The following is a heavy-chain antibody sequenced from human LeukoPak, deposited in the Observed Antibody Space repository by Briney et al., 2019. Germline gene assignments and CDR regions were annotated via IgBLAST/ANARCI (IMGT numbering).Heavy chain of an antibody. CDR1: GFTFSSYA. J-gene: IGHJ6*02. V-gene: IGHV3-30-3*01. CDR3: AKAEWGYRYYYYGMDV. D-gene: IGHD5-18*01. Sequence: GGSLRLSCAASGFTFSSYAMHWVRQAPGKGLEWVAVISYDGSNKYYADSVKGRFTISRDNSKNTLYLQMNSLRAEDTAVYYCAKAEWGYRYYYYGMDVWGQGTTVTVSS. CDR2: ISYDGSNK.